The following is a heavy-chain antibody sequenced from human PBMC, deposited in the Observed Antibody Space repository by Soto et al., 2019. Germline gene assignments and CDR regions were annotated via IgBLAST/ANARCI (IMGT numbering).Heavy chain of an antibody. D-gene: IGHD5-12*01. J-gene: IGHJ6*02. Sequence: GGSLRLACAASGFSFSDRYMDWVRQAPGEGLEWIGRITNKANSYTTNYAASLKGRFTISRDDSKNSVYLHINALKIEHTAVYYCVTHRGYDGRHPYFYEYAIDVWSQATTVTVSS. CDR1: GFSFSDRY. CDR3: VTHRGYDGRHPYFYEYAIDV. V-gene: IGHV3-72*01. CDR2: ITNKANSYTT.